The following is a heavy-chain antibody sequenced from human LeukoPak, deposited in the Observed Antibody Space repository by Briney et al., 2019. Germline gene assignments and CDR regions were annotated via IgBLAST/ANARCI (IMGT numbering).Heavy chain of an antibody. CDR2: INHSGST. D-gene: IGHD3-22*01. Sequence: SETLSLTCAVYGGSFSGYYWSWIRQPPGKGLEGIGEINHSGSTNYNPSLKSRVTISVDPSKNQFSLKLSSVTAADAAVYYCARGYLAYYDSSGYVPYYFDYWGQGTLVTVSS. CDR1: GGSFSGYY. CDR3: ARGYLAYYDSSGYVPYYFDY. J-gene: IGHJ4*02. V-gene: IGHV4-34*01.